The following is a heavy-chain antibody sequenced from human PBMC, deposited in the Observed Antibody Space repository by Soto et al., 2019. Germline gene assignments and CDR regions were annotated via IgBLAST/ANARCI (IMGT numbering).Heavy chain of an antibody. V-gene: IGHV3-23*01. CDR3: AKHRLGDHGDYEFDY. J-gene: IGHJ4*02. CDR2: ISGSGGST. D-gene: IGHD4-17*01. CDR1: GFSFSSYA. Sequence: GGSLRLSCAASGFSFSSYAMSWVRLPPGKGLEWVSAISGSGGSTYYADSEKGRFTISRDNSKNTLYLQMNSLRAEDTAVYYCAKHRLGDHGDYEFDYWGQGTLVNVSS.